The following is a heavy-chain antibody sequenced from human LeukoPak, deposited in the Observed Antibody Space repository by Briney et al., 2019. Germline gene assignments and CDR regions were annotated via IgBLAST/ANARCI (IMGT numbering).Heavy chain of an antibody. CDR1: GFTFSSYS. J-gene: IGHJ6*03. V-gene: IGHV3-23*01. CDR3: AKAPRFGDHATEYYYYYMHV. Sequence: GGSLRLSCAASGFTFSSYSMSWVRQAPGKGLEWVSSISGSGGGTFYADSVKGRFTISRDNSKNTLYLQMNSLRVEDTAVYYCAKAPRFGDHATEYYYYYMHVWGKGTTVTVSS. D-gene: IGHD3-16*01. CDR2: ISGSGGGT.